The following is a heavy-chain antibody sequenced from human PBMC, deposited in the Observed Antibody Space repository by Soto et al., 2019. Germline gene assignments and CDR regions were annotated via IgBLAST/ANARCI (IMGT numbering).Heavy chain of an antibody. J-gene: IGHJ2*01. CDR3: ACSMVRGAHYCYFDL. D-gene: IGHD3-10*01. CDR2: ISSNGGST. Sequence: EVQLVESGGGLVQPGGSLRLSCAASGFTFSSYAMHWVRQAPGKGLEYVSAISSNGGSTYYANSVKGRFTISRDNSKNTLYLQMGSLRAADMAVYYCACSMVRGAHYCYFDLWGRGTLVTVSS. CDR1: GFTFSSYA. V-gene: IGHV3-64*01.